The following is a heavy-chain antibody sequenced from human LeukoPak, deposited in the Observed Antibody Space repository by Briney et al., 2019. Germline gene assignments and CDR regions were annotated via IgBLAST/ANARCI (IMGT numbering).Heavy chain of an antibody. Sequence: PGGSLRLSCAASGFTFSSYSMNWVRQAPGKGLEWVSSISSSSNYIYYADSVKGRFTISRDNAKNSLYLQMNSLRAEDTAVYYCARAGGPVYGDYGGYYYYYMDVWGKGTTVTVSS. CDR3: ARAGGPVYGDYGGYYYYYMDV. CDR2: ISSSSNYI. J-gene: IGHJ6*03. CDR1: GFTFSSYS. D-gene: IGHD4-17*01. V-gene: IGHV3-21*01.